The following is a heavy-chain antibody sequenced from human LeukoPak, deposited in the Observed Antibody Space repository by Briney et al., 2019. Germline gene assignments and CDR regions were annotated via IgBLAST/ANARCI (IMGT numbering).Heavy chain of an antibody. CDR1: GYSFTSYW. CDR3: ARHPTPGAYYYGMDV. D-gene: IGHD3-10*01. Sequence: GESLKISCKGSGYSFTSYWIGWVRQMPGKGLEWMGIIYPGDSDTRYSPSFQGQVTISADKSISTAYLQWSSLKASDTAMYYCARHPTPGAYYYGMDVWGQGTTVTVSS. CDR2: IYPGDSDT. J-gene: IGHJ6*02. V-gene: IGHV5-51*01.